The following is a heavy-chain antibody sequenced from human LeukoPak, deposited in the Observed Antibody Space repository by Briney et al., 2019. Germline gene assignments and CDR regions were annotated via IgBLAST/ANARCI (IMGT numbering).Heavy chain of an antibody. D-gene: IGHD1-26*01. J-gene: IGHJ4*02. V-gene: IGHV4-30-2*01. CDR3: ARGKGSYKYRGPYYFDY. CDR1: GGSISSGGYS. Sequence: SETLSLTCAVSGGSISSGGYSWSWIRQPPGKGLEWIGYIYHSGSTYYNPSLKSRVTISVDTSKNQFSLKLSSVTAADTAVYYCARGKGSYKYRGPYYFDYWGQGTLVTVSS. CDR2: IYHSGST.